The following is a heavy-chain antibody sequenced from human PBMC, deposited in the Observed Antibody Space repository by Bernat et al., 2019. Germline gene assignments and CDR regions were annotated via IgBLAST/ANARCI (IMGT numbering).Heavy chain of an antibody. Sequence: EVQLVESGGRLVQPGGSLILSCAAPGFSFSSYWMTWVRQAPGKGLEWVANIRQDGNEKYYVDSVKGRFTISRDNGKNSLYLQMSSLRAEDTAVYYCARDFKDFDYWGQGTLVTVSS. V-gene: IGHV3-7*04. J-gene: IGHJ4*02. CDR3: ARDFKDFDY. CDR1: GFSFSSYW. CDR2: IRQDGNEK.